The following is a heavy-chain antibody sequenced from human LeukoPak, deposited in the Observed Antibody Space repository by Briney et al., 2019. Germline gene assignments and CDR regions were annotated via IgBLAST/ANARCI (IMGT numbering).Heavy chain of an antibody. CDR2: MNPNSGNT. D-gene: IGHD2-15*01. Sequence: ASVKVSCKASGYTFTNYDINWLRQAAGQGLEWMGWMNPNSGNTGYAQKFQGRDTMTRNTSISTAYMELSSLRSDDTAVYYCARDDVVAGYDYWGQGTLVTVSS. J-gene: IGHJ4*02. CDR1: GYTFTNYD. CDR3: ARDDVVAGYDY. V-gene: IGHV1-8*01.